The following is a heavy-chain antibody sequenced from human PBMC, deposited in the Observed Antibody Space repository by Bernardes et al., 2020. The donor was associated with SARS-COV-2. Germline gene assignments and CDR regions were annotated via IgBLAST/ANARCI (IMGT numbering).Heavy chain of an antibody. V-gene: IGHV3-21*01. CDR1: GFTFSSYS. D-gene: IGHD2-2*01. J-gene: IGHJ2*01. CDR3: ARDGCRSTSCFGGWYFDL. CDR2: ISSTSSYI. Sequence: GGSLRLSCEASGFTFSSYSMNWVRQAPGKGLEWVSSISSTSSYIFNADSVKGRFTISRDNAKNALYLQVNSLRAEDTAVYYCARDGCRSTSCFGGWYFDLWGRGTLITVSS.